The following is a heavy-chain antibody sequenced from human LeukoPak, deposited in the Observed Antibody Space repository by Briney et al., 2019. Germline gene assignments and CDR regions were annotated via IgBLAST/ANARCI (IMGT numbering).Heavy chain of an antibody. V-gene: IGHV3-7*05. CDR3: ARDRGSAWDFDY. CDR2: IKQAGSEK. J-gene: IGHJ4*02. CDR1: GFTFSSYS. Sequence: GGSLRLSCAASGFTFSSYSMNWVRQAPGKGLEWVASIKQAGSEKYYVDSVQGRFTISRDNAKNSLYLQMNSLRAEDTAVYYCARDRGSAWDFDYWGQGTLVTVSS. D-gene: IGHD3-16*01.